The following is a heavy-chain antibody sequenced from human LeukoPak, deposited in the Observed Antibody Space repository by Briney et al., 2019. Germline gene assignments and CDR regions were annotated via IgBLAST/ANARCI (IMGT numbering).Heavy chain of an antibody. CDR1: RGSITSDY. CDR2: FYYSGST. CDR3: ARLIPDVVVVAARTYNWFDP. D-gene: IGHD2-15*01. V-gene: IGHV4-59*08. Sequence: SETLSLTSAVSRGSITSDYWSRILQPPGKEREWSGYFYYSGSTNDNPSLKSRVTISVDTSKNQFSLKLSSVTAADTAVYYCARLIPDVVVVAARTYNWFDPWGQGTLVTVSS. J-gene: IGHJ5*02.